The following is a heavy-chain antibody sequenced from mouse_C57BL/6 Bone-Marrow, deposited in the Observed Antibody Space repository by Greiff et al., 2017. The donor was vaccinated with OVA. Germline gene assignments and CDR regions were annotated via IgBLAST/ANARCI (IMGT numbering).Heavy chain of an antibody. CDR2: IYPRSGNT. CDR3: ASYYYGSRFV. D-gene: IGHD1-1*01. CDR1: GYTFTSYG. Sequence: LQESGAELARPGASVKLSCKASGYTFTSYGISWVKQRTGQGLEWIGEIYPRSGNTYYNEKFKGKATLTADKSSSTAYMELRSLTSEDSAVYFCASYYYGSRFVWGTGTTVTVSS. V-gene: IGHV1-81*01. J-gene: IGHJ1*03.